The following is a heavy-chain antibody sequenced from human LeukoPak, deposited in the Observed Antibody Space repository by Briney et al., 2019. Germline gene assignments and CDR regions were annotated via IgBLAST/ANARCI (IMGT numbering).Heavy chain of an antibody. CDR2: IYSGGNT. CDR1: GFTVSSNY. Sequence: PGGSLRLSCAASGFTVSSNYMSWVRQAPGKGLEWVSVIYSGGNTYYADSVKGRFTISRDNSKNTLYLQMNSLRAEDTAVYYCASSGLWIGQYYFDYWGQGTLVTVSS. CDR3: ASSGLWIGQYYFDY. V-gene: IGHV3-66*02. D-gene: IGHD6-19*01. J-gene: IGHJ4*02.